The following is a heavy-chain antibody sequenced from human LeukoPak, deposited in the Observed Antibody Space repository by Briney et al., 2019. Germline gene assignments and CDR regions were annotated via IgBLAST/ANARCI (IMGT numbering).Heavy chain of an antibody. Sequence: GGSLRLSCAASGFTFSGSAMHWVRQASGKGLEWVGRIRSKANSYATAYAASVKGRFTISRDDSKNTACLQMNSLKTEDTAVYYCTRVVPSGYDFDAFDFWGQGTLVTVSS. CDR1: GFTFSGSA. CDR2: IRSKANSYAT. D-gene: IGHD5-12*01. V-gene: IGHV3-73*01. J-gene: IGHJ3*01. CDR3: TRVVPSGYDFDAFDF.